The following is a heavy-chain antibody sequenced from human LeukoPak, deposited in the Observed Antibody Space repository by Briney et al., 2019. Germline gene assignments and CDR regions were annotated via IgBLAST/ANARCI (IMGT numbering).Heavy chain of an antibody. J-gene: IGHJ4*02. CDR1: GGSISSGGYY. V-gene: IGHV4-31*03. Sequence: SETLSLTCTVSGGSISSGGYYGSWIRQHPGKGVEWIGYIYYSGSTYYNPSLKSRVTISVDTSKNQVSLKLSSVTAADTAVYYCARVAEGYGSSWYPLTGYFDYWGQGTLVTVSS. CDR3: ARVAEGYGSSWYPLTGYFDY. CDR2: IYYSGST. D-gene: IGHD6-13*01.